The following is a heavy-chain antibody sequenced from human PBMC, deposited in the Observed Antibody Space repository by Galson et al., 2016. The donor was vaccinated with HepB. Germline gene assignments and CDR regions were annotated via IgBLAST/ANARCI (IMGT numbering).Heavy chain of an antibody. CDR2: VYPDDSDT. V-gene: IGHV5-51*01. D-gene: IGHD3-9*01. CDR1: GTTFSTYV. Sequence: QSGAEVKKPGESLKISCDLSGTTFSTYVIVWVRQMSGKGLEWMGIVYPDDSDTRYSPSFQGQVTISGDKSTTFLQWSSLQASVTAMYYCGLAGTTAVFDYAWSAHYHFAHWGQGTLVIVSS. CDR3: GLAGTTAVFDYAWSAHYHFAH. J-gene: IGHJ4*02.